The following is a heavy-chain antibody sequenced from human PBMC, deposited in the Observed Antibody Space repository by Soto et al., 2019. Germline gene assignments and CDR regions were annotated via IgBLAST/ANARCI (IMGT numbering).Heavy chain of an antibody. CDR2: IYYSGST. CDR1: GGSVSSGSYY. J-gene: IGHJ5*02. D-gene: IGHD2-2*02. V-gene: IGHV4-61*01. Sequence: QVQLQESGPGLVKPSETLSLTCTVSGGSVSSGSYYWSWIRQPPGKGLEWIGYIYYSGSTNYNPSLKSRVTISVDTSKNQFSLKLSSVTAADTAVYYFARDNIVVVPAAISGGFDPWGQGTLVTVSS. CDR3: ARDNIVVVPAAISGGFDP.